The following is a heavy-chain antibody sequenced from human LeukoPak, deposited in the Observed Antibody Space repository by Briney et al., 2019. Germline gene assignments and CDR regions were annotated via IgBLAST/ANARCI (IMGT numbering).Heavy chain of an antibody. CDR1: GFTFGDYA. J-gene: IGHJ6*04. D-gene: IGHD2-15*01. CDR2: IRSKAYGGTT. V-gene: IGHV3-49*04. Sequence: GGSLRLSCTASGFTFGDYAMSWVRQAPGKGLEWVGFIRSKAYGGTTEYAASVKGRFNISRDDSKSIAYLQMNSLKTEDTAVYYCTRALGYCSGGSCYYYYGMDVWGKETTVTVSS. CDR3: TRALGYCSGGSCYYYYGMDV.